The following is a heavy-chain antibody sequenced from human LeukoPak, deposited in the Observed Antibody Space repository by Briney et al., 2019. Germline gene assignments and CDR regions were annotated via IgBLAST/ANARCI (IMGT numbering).Heavy chain of an antibody. J-gene: IGHJ4*02. V-gene: IGHV3-23*01. CDR3: VKEETPPNYIDY. Sequence: PGGSLRLSCAASGFTFSNYAMHWVRQAPGKGLEWVSTFDDSGGTTYNADSVKGRFTLSRDNSKNTLYLQMNSLRAEDTAIFYCVKEETPPNYIDYCNQGTLVTVPS. D-gene: IGHD2-15*01. CDR1: GFTFSNYA. CDR2: FDDSGGTT.